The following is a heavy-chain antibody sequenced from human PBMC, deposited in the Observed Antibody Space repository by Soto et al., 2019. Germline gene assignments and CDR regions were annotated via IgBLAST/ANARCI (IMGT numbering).Heavy chain of an antibody. CDR3: AREYCSSTSCSENWFDP. V-gene: IGHV1-46*01. Sequence: ASVKVSCKASGYTFTSYYMHWVRQAPGQGLEWMGIINPSCGSTSYAQKFQGRVTMTRDTSTSTVYMELSSLRSEDTAVYYCAREYCSSTSCSENWFDPWGQGTLVTVSS. CDR2: INPSCGST. CDR1: GYTFTSYY. D-gene: IGHD2-2*01. J-gene: IGHJ5*02.